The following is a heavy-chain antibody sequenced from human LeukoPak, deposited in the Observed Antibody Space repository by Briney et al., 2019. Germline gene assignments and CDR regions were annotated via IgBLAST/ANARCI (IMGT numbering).Heavy chain of an antibody. CDR2: MNPKTGNT. D-gene: IGHD3-10*01. Sequence: GASVKVPCKASGYTFTSYDINWVRQATGQGLEWMGWMNPKTGNTGYAQKFQGRVTMTRDTSISTAYMELISLRSEDTAVYYCARGLFWFGDLKTHWFDPWGQGTQVTVSS. CDR3: ARGLFWFGDLKTHWFDP. CDR1: GYTFTSYD. V-gene: IGHV1-8*01. J-gene: IGHJ5*02.